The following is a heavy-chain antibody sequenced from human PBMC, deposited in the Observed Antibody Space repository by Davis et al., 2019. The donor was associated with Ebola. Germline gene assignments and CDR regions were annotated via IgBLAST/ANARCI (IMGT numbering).Heavy chain of an antibody. D-gene: IGHD2-21*02. V-gene: IGHV4-61*08. CDR1: GGSVTSSGYY. Sequence: PSETLSLTCTVSGGSVTSSGYYWNWIRQPPGKGLEWIGNIYYSGSTNYNPSLKSRITISVDTSKNQFSLRLSSVTAADTAVYYCARINCGGDCYVDYWGQGTLVTVSS. CDR2: IYYSGST. J-gene: IGHJ4*02. CDR3: ARINCGGDCYVDY.